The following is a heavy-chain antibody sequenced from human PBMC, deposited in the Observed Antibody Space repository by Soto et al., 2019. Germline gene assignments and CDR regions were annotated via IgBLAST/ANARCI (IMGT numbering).Heavy chain of an antibody. J-gene: IGHJ6*02. CDR1: GGSISSGGYY. D-gene: IGHD3-10*01. CDR2: IYYSGST. Sequence: QVQLQESGPGLVKPSQTLSLTCTVSGGSISSGGYYWSWIRQHPGKGLEWIGYIYYSGSTYYNPSLKSRVTISGDTAKNPFSMKLGSVTAADTAVYYCARDGLWFGDDYYYYGRDVWGQGTTVTVSS. CDR3: ARDGLWFGDDYYYYGRDV. V-gene: IGHV4-31*03.